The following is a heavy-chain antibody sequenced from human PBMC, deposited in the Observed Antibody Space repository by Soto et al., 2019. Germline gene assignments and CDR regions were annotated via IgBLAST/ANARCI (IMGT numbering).Heavy chain of an antibody. J-gene: IGHJ6*02. CDR2: IYDTGISGYTPST. Sequence: PSETLSLTCTVSGGSITSSYWSWIRRPPGKGLEWIAYIYDTGISGYTPSTSYNPSLKRRVTMSVDTSKSQFSLKLTSVTAADTAVYYCARGEDAFFYYGLGGWGQVITVALSS. V-gene: IGHV4-59*01. CDR3: ARGEDAFFYYGLGG. CDR1: GGSITSSY.